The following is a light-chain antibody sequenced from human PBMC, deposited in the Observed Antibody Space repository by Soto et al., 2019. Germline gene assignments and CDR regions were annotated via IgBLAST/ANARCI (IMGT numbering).Light chain of an antibody. Sequence: QAVVTQPPSVSAAPGQKVTISCSGSNSNIGNYHVSWYQQVPGTAPKLLIYDHDKRPSGIPDRFSGSKSGTSATLGIIGLQTGDEADYYCGTWDSSLSAVVFGGGTKLTVL. CDR3: GTWDSSLSAVV. J-gene: IGLJ2*01. CDR2: DHD. CDR1: NSNIGNYH. V-gene: IGLV1-51*01.